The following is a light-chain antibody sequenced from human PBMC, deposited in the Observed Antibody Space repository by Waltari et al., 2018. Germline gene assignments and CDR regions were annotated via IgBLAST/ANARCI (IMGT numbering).Light chain of an antibody. V-gene: IGKV3-20*01. J-gene: IGKJ1*01. CDR3: QQYGSSPQT. CDR2: GAS. CDR1: QSVSSSY. Sequence: EIVLTQSPGTLSLSPGERATLSCRASQSVSSSYLAWYQQKPGQATRLRIYGASSRATGIPDRFSGSGSGTDFTLTISRLEPEDFAVYYCQQYGSSPQTFGQGTKVEIK.